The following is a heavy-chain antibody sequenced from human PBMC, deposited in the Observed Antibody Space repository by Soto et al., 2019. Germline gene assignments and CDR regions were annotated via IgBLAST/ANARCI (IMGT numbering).Heavy chain of an antibody. J-gene: IGHJ3*02. CDR2: ISAYNGNT. CDR3: ARWILTAPDSILGALDI. Sequence: GASVKVSCKTSGYTFTSYGISWVRQAPGQGLEWMGWISAYNGNTNYAQKLQGRVTMTTDTSTSTAYMELRSLRSDDTAVYYCARWILTAPDSILGALDIWGQGTMVSVAS. V-gene: IGHV1-18*01. D-gene: IGHD3-9*01. CDR1: GYTFTSYG.